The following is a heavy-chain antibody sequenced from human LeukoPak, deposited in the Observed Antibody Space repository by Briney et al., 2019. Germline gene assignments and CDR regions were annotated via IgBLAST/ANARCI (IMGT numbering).Heavy chain of an antibody. CDR1: GFTFSSYW. J-gene: IGHJ4*02. CDR3: ARDPTAYCSGGSCFGDY. CDR2: ISYDGSNK. D-gene: IGHD2-15*01. V-gene: IGHV3-30-3*01. Sequence: PGGSLRLSCAASGFTFSSYWMSWVRQAPGKGLEWVAVISYDGSNKYYADSVKGRFTISRDNSKNALYLQMNSLRAEDTAVYYCARDPTAYCSGGSCFGDYWGQGTLVTVSS.